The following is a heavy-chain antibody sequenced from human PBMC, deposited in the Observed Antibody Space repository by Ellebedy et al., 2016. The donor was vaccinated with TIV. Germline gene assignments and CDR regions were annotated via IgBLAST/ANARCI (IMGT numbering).Heavy chain of an antibody. V-gene: IGHV3-7*01. D-gene: IGHD4-17*01. J-gene: IGHJ5*02. Sequence: PGGSLRLSCAASGFTFDDHAMHWVRQSPGKGLEWMAKIRQEGDEIYYVESVKGRFTISRDNAKNSLFLQMNSLRVEDTAVYYCARRASYGDYAVQVNPWFDPWGQGTLVTVSS. CDR3: ARRASYGDYAVQVNPWFDP. CDR2: IRQEGDEI. CDR1: GFTFDDHA.